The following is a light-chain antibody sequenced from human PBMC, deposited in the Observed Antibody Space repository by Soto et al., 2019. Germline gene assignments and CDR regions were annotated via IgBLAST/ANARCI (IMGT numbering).Light chain of an antibody. J-gene: IGKJ2*01. V-gene: IGKV3-20*01. Sequence: IVLTQSPGTLSLSPGESATLSCRASQSISSSYLAWYQQKPGQAPRLLIYGASNRATAIPDRFSGSGSGTDFTLTISRLEPEDFVVYYCQQYSSLPHTFGQGTKLEVK. CDR3: QQYSSLPHT. CDR2: GAS. CDR1: QSISSSY.